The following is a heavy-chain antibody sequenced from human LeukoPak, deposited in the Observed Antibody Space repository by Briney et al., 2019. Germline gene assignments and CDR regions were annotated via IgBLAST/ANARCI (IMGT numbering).Heavy chain of an antibody. V-gene: IGHV4-59*12. J-gene: IGHJ4*02. CDR3: ARGTYYFDY. D-gene: IGHD1-1*01. CDR2: IYYSGST. Sequence: SETLSLTCTVSGGSISSYYWSWIRQPPGRGLEWIGYIYYSGSTNYNPSLKSRVTISVDTSKNQFSLKLSSVTAADTAVYYCARGTYYFDYWGQGTLVTVSS. CDR1: GGSISSYY.